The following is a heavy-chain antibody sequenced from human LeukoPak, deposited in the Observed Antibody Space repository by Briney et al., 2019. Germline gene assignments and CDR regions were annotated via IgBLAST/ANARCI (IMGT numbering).Heavy chain of an antibody. CDR2: IKQDGSEK. J-gene: IGHJ4*02. CDR3: AREVIVVVTYYFDY. CDR1: GFTFSSYW. D-gene: IGHD3-22*01. V-gene: IGHV3-7*03. Sequence: PGGSLRLSCAASGFTFSSYWMSWVRQAPGKGLEWVANIKQDGSEKYYVDSVKGRFTISRDNAKNSLYLQMNSLRAEDTAVYYCAREVIVVVTYYFDYWGQGTLVTVSS.